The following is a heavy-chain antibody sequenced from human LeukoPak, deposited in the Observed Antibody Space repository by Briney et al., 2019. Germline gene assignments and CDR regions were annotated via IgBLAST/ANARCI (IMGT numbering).Heavy chain of an antibody. CDR1: GGSISSYY. Sequence: SETLSLTCTVSGGSISSYYWSWIRQPAGKGLEWIGRIYTSGSTNYNPSLKSRVTMSVDTSKNQFSLKLSSVTAADTAVYYCAREGTSGSYYEGDAFDIWGQGTMVTVSS. V-gene: IGHV4-4*07. J-gene: IGHJ3*02. CDR3: AREGTSGSYYEGDAFDI. CDR2: IYTSGST. D-gene: IGHD1-26*01.